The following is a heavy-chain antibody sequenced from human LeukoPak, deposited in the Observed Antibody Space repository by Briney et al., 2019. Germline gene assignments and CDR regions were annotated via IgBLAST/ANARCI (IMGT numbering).Heavy chain of an antibody. CDR3: ARDLEADYGDYVSFDY. D-gene: IGHD4-17*01. CDR1: GFTFSSYS. J-gene: IGHJ4*02. V-gene: IGHV3-21*01. CDR2: ISSSSSYI. Sequence: GGSLRLSCAASGFTFSSYSMNWVRQAPGKGLEWVSSISSSSSYIYYADPVKGRFTISRDNAKNSLYLQMNSLRAEDTAVYYCARDLEADYGDYVSFDYWGQGTLVTVSS.